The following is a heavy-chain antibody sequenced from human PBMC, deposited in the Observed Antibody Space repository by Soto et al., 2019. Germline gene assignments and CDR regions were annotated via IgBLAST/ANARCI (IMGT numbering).Heavy chain of an antibody. CDR1: EFTFNTYW. CDR3: ARDWGTPGRGSAVGYYYHYGMDV. CDR2: IKDDGSEE. D-gene: IGHD6-19*01. J-gene: IGHJ6*02. V-gene: IGHV3-7*05. Sequence: EVQLVESGGGLVQPGGSLRLSCLASEFTFNTYWMNWVRQAPGRGLEWVANIKDDGSEENYVDSVKGRFTISRDNAKNSLYLQMNSLRGEETAVYFCARDWGTPGRGSAVGYYYHYGMDVWGQGTTVTVSS.